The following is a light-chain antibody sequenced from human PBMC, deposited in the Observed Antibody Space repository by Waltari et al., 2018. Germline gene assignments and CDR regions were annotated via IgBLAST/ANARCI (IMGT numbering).Light chain of an antibody. CDR3: QQYYRSRT. Sequence: DIVMTQSPNSLAVSLGERATINCKSSQSILYNSNDKNYLAWYQQKPGQPPKLLIYGASTRESGVPDRFSGSGSGTDFTLTISSLQAEDVAVYYCQQYYRSRTFGQGTKVEIK. V-gene: IGKV4-1*01. CDR1: QSILYNSNDKNY. CDR2: GAS. J-gene: IGKJ1*01.